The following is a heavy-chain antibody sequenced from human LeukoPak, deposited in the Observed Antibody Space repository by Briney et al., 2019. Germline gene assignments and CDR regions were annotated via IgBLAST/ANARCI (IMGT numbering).Heavy chain of an antibody. CDR1: GGSISSGDYY. V-gene: IGHV4-30-4*01. CDR2: IYYSGNT. J-gene: IGHJ4*02. CDR3: ARKLYSSGWRVPATYYFDY. Sequence: PSETLSLTCTVSGGSISSGDYYWSWIRQPPGKGLEWIGFIYYSGNTYYNPSLKSRVTISVDTSKNQFSLKLSSVTAADTAVYYCARKLYSSGWRVPATYYFDYWGQGTLVTVSS. D-gene: IGHD6-19*01.